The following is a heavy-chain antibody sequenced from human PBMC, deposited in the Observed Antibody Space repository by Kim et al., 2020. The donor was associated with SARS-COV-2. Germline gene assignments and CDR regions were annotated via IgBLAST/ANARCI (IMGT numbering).Heavy chain of an antibody. CDR2: ISWNSGSI. CDR3: AKDIQYYYGSGSYFDY. Sequence: GGSLRLSCAASGFTFDDYAMHWVRQAPGKGLEWVSGISWNSGSIGYADSVKGRFTISRDNAKNSLYLQMNSLRAEDTALYYCAKDIQYYYGSGSYFDYWGQGTLVTVSS. CDR1: GFTFDDYA. J-gene: IGHJ4*02. D-gene: IGHD3-10*01. V-gene: IGHV3-9*01.